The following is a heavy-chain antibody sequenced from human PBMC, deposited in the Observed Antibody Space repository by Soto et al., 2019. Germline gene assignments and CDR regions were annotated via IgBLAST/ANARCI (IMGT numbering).Heavy chain of an antibody. CDR1: GGSISDLY. Sequence: PSETLSLTCTVSGGSISDLYLSWTRQPPGKGLKWIGYGLRHEFVGTNPSLTNRVTISVDMSKRQFSLRLNSVTAADTAVYYCVAGPDHAKSAYWGQGTLVTVSS. J-gene: IGHJ4*01. V-gene: IGHV4-59*11. CDR2: GLRHEFV. CDR3: VAGPDHAKSAY.